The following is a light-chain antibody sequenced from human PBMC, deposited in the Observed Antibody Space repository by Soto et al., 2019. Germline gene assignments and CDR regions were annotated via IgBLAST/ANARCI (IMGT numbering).Light chain of an antibody. J-gene: IGKJ5*01. V-gene: IGKV3-11*01. CDR2: DAS. CDR1: QSVSSY. Sequence: EIVLTQSPATLSLSPGERATLSCRTSQSVSSYFAWYQQKPGRAPRLLIYDASNRATGIPARFIDSGFGTDFTLTISSLEPEDFAVYYCQQRSNWPITFGQGTRLEIK. CDR3: QQRSNWPIT.